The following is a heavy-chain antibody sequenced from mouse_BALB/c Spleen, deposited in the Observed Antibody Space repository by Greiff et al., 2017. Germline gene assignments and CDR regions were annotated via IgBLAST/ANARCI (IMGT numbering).Heavy chain of an antibody. D-gene: IGHD1-1*01. Sequence: VQLKESGAELVKPGASVKLSCTASGFNIKDTYMHWVKQRPEQGLEWIGRIDPANGNTKYDPKFQGKATITADTSSNTAYLQLSSLTSEDTAVYYCAREGGYYGSSYDYWGQGTTLTVSS. CDR2: IDPANGNT. CDR1: GFNIKDTY. J-gene: IGHJ2*01. V-gene: IGHV14-3*02. CDR3: AREGGYYGSSYDY.